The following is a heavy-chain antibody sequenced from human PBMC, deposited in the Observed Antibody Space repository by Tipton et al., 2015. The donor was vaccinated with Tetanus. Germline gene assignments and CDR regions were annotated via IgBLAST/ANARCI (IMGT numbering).Heavy chain of an antibody. CDR3: ARVIRRSMIGYGVFDS. V-gene: IGHV3-48*02. CDR2: ISYSSTSI. J-gene: IGHJ4*02. Sequence: SLRLSCEGSGFSFRGFGMNWVRQAPGKGLEWISYISYSSTSIYYADSVKGRFAVSRDNAKNSLYLQMNTLTDDDTAVYYCARVIRRSMIGYGVFDSWGQGTLVAVSS. CDR1: GFSFRGFG. D-gene: IGHD4-17*01.